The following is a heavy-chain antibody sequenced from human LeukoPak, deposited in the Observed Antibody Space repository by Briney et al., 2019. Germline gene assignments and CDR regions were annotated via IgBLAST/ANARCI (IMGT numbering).Heavy chain of an antibody. J-gene: IGHJ5*02. V-gene: IGHV4-34*01. CDR1: GGSFSGYY. D-gene: IGHD5-12*01. CDR3: ARHVKWLRLRGDWFDP. Sequence: SETLSLTCAVYGGSFSGYYWSWIRQPPGKGLEWIGEINHSGSTNYNPSLKSRVTISVDTSKNQFSLKLSSVTAADTAVYYCARHVKWLRLRGDWFDPWGQGTLVTVSS. CDR2: INHSGST.